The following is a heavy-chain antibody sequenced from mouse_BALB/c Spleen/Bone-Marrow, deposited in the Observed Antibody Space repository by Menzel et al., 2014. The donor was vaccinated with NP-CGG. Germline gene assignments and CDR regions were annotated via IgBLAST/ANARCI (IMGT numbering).Heavy chain of an antibody. V-gene: IGHV3-8*02. CDR2: ISYSGST. J-gene: IGHJ1*01. Sequence: VQLKESGPSLVKPSQTLSLTCSVTGDSITSGYWNWIRKFPGNKLEYMGYISYSGSTYYNPSLKSRISITRDTSKNQYYLQLNSVTTEDTATYYCARYYYGSSYWYFDVWGAGTTVTVSS. CDR3: ARYYYGSSYWYFDV. D-gene: IGHD1-1*01. CDR1: GDSITSGY.